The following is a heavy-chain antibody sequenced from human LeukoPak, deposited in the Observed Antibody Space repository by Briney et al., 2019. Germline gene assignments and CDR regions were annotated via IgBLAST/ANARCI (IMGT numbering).Heavy chain of an antibody. J-gene: IGHJ4*02. CDR2: MYHSGNI. Sequence: NPSETLSLTCIVSGYSITSGYHWGWIRPTPGKGLEWIGTMYHSGNINYNPSLKSRVTVSVDTSKNQFSLKLDSATAADTAVFYCARLLGAVSSSDVWGQGILVTVSS. CDR3: ARLLGAVSSSDV. CDR1: GYSITSGYH. D-gene: IGHD4/OR15-4a*01. V-gene: IGHV4-38-2*02.